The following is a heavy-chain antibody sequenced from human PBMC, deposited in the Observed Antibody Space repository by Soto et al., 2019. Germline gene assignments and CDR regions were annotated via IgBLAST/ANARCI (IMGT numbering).Heavy chain of an antibody. CDR3: ARAYCSPTSCYHHGGPQYIDFYGMDV. J-gene: IGHJ6*02. V-gene: IGHV3-30*03. CDR1: GFTFSSYG. Sequence: GGSLRLSCAASGFTFSSYGMHWVRQAPGKGLEWVAVISFDGSNEYYADSVKARFTISRDNSKNTLFLQMDSLRAEDTAVYYCARAYCSPTSCYHHGGPQYIDFYGMDVWGQGTAVTVSS. D-gene: IGHD2-2*01. CDR2: ISFDGSNE.